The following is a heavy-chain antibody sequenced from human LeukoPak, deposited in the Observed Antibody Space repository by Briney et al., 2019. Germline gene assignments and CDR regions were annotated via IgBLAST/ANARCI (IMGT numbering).Heavy chain of an antibody. CDR2: FIPILGIA. J-gene: IGHJ3*02. V-gene: IGHV1-69*04. CDR3: ARDGSSITIFGVVNDDAFDI. CDR1: GGTFSSYA. D-gene: IGHD3-3*01. Sequence: ASVKVSCKASGGTFSSYAISWVRQAPGQGLEWMGRFIPILGIANYAQKFQGRVTITADKSTSTAYMELSSLRSEDTAVYYCARDGSSITIFGVVNDDAFDIWGQGTMVTVSS.